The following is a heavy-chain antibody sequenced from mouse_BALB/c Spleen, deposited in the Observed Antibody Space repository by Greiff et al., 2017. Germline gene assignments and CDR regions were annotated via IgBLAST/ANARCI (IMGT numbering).Heavy chain of an antibody. CDR3: AREGYRYDGAMDY. V-gene: IGHV3-2*02. Sequence: EVQLVESGPGLVKPSQSLSLTCTVTGYSITSDYAWNWIRQFPGNKLEWMGYISYSGSTSYNPSLKSRISITRDTSKNQFFLQLNSVTTEDTATYYCAREGYRYDGAMDYWGQGTSVTVSS. CDR1: GYSITSDYA. J-gene: IGHJ4*01. D-gene: IGHD2-14*01. CDR2: ISYSGST.